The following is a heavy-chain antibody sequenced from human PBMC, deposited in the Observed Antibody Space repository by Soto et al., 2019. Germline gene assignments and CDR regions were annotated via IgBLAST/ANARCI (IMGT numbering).Heavy chain of an antibody. V-gene: IGHV1-8*01. J-gene: IGHJ6*02. CDR1: GYTFTSYD. D-gene: IGHD2-2*01. CDR2: MNPNSGNT. Sequence: QVQLVQSGAEVKKPGASVKVSCKASGYTFTSYDINWVRQATGQGLEWMGWMNPNSGNTGYAQKFQGRVTMTRNTSLSTAYMELSSMKSGDPAVYYCAREVDYASYYYYGMDLWGPGTTVTVSS. CDR3: AREVDYASYYYYGMDL.